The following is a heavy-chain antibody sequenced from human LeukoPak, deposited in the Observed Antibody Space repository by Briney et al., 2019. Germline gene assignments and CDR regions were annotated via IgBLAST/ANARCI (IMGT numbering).Heavy chain of an antibody. V-gene: IGHV3-48*04. CDR1: GFTFSSYG. CDR2: ISSSGSTI. CDR3: AELGITMIGGV. J-gene: IGHJ6*04. Sequence: GGTLRLSCAASGFTFSSYGMSWVRQAPGKGLEWVSYISSSGSTIYYADSVKGRFTISRDNAKNTLYLQMNSLRAEDTAVYYCAELGITMIGGVWGKGTTVTISS. D-gene: IGHD3-10*02.